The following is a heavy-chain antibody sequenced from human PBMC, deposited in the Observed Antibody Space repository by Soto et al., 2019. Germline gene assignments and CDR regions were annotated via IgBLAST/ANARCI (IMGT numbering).Heavy chain of an antibody. J-gene: IGHJ4*02. CDR2: IWYDGSNK. D-gene: IGHD2-15*01. CDR3: ARGCSGGSCYDFDY. CDR1: GFTFSSYG. Sequence: QVQLVESGGGVVQPGRSLRLSCAASGFTFSSYGMHWVRQAPGKGLEWVAVIWYDGSNKDYADSVKGRFTISRDNSKNTLYLQMNSLRAEDTAVYYCARGCSGGSCYDFDYWGQGTLVTVSS. V-gene: IGHV3-33*01.